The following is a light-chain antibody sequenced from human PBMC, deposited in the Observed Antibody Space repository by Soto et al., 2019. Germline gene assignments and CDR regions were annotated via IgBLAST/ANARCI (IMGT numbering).Light chain of an antibody. Sequence: QSALTQPASMSGSPGQSITISCPGNSSDVGGYNYVSWYRQHPGKAPTLMIYDVNNRPSGVSNRFSGSKSGNTASLTISGRQAEDEADDYCSSHSSSSTLVVFGGGTKRTVL. CDR1: SSDVGGYNY. V-gene: IGLV2-14*03. CDR3: SSHSSSSTLVV. J-gene: IGLJ2*01. CDR2: DVN.